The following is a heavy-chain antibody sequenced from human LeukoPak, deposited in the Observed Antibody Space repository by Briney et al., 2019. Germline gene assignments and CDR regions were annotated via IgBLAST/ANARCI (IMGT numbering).Heavy chain of an antibody. J-gene: IGHJ4*02. CDR1: GFTFADYA. V-gene: IGHV3-9*01. Sequence: PGRSLRLSCAASGFTFADYAMHWVRQSPGKGLEWVSGLSWNSGGIGYAESVKGRLTVSRDNAKNSLYLQMNSLRAEDTAFYYCAKSYSSAYYSSFDYWGQGTLVTVSS. CDR2: LSWNSGGI. D-gene: IGHD3-22*01. CDR3: AKSYSSAYYSSFDY.